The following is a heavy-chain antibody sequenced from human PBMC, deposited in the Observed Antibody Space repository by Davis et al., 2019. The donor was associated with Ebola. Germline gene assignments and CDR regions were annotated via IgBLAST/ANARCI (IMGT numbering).Heavy chain of an antibody. CDR1: GFTFTSHA. CDR3: ATELTGDAFDV. CDR2: IKQDGSKK. J-gene: IGHJ3*01. Sequence: PGGSLRLSCVASGFTFTSHAMSWVRQPPGKGLEWVANIKQDGSKKNYVGSVKDRFTISRDNAKNSLFLQMNDLRADDTAVYYCATELTGDAFDVWGRGTMVTVSS. D-gene: IGHD3-9*01. V-gene: IGHV3-7*03.